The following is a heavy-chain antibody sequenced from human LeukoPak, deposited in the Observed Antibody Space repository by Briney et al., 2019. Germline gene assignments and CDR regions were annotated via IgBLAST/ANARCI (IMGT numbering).Heavy chain of an antibody. D-gene: IGHD2-2*03. CDR1: GFTFSSYS. CDR3: ARDPLDSHYYYYGMDV. J-gene: IGHJ6*02. CDR2: ISSSSSTI. Sequence: GGSLRLSCAASGFTFSSYSMNWVRQAPGKGLEWVSYISSSSSTIYYADSVKGRFTISRDNSKNTLYLQMNSLRAEDTAVYYCARDPLDSHYYYYGMDVWGQGTTVTVSS. V-gene: IGHV3-48*01.